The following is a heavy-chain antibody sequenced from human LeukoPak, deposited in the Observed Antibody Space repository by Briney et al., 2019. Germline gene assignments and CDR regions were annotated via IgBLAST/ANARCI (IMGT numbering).Heavy chain of an antibody. J-gene: IGHJ1*01. CDR2: INHSGST. Sequence: SETLSLTCAVYGGSFSGYYWSWIRQPPGKGLEWIGEINHSGSTNYNPSLKSRVTISVDTSKNQFSLKLSSVTAADTAVYYCARGQGSGWYWGYFQHWGQGTLVTVSS. V-gene: IGHV4-34*01. CDR1: GGSFSGYY. D-gene: IGHD6-19*01. CDR3: ARGQGSGWYWGYFQH.